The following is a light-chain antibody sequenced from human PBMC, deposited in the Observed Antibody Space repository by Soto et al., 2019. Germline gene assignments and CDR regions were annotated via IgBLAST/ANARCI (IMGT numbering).Light chain of an antibody. Sequence: EIVLTQSPATLSLSPGERATLSCRASQSVSRYLAWLQQRPGQAPRLLIYDASNRAADIPSRFSGSGSGTDFTLTINNLEAEDSAVYYCQHRSNWPLTFGGGTKVDIK. CDR1: QSVSRY. V-gene: IGKV3-11*01. CDR3: QHRSNWPLT. J-gene: IGKJ4*01. CDR2: DAS.